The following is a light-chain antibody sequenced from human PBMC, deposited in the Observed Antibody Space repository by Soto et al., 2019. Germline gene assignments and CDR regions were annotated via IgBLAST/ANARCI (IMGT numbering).Light chain of an antibody. CDR1: QSVSSTY. CDR3: QQYET. J-gene: IGKJ1*01. CDR2: GAS. Sequence: EIVLTQSPGTLSLSPGERATLSCRASQSVSSTYLAWYQQKPGQSPRLLIYGASNRSIAVPDRFSGSGSGKDYTHTISKLETEDIAVYYFQQYETFGKGTKLEIK. V-gene: IGKV3-20*01.